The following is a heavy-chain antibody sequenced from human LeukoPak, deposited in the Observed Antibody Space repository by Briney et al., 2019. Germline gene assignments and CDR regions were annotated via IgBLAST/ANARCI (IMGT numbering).Heavy chain of an antibody. CDR2: ISSSSSYI. V-gene: IGHV3-21*04. J-gene: IGHJ4*02. D-gene: IGHD3-10*01. Sequence: PGGSLRLSCAASGFTFSSYSMNWVRQAPGKGLEWVSSISSSSSYIYYADSVKGRFTISRDNAKNSLYLQMNSLRAEDTAVYYCARWKMVRGVPFDYWGQGTLVTVSS. CDR1: GFTFSSYS. CDR3: ARWKMVRGVPFDY.